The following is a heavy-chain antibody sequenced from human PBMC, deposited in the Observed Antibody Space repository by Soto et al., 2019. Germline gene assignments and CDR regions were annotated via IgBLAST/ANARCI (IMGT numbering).Heavy chain of an antibody. CDR2: ISAHNGNT. D-gene: IGHD1-1*01. CDR1: GYTFTSYG. V-gene: IGHV1-18*01. CDR3: ARGRYGDY. Sequence: QVHLVQSGAEVKKPGASVKVSCKASGYTFTSYGITWVRQAPGQGLEWMGWISAHNGNTDYAQKLEGRVIVNRDTSTSNAYMELRRLISDGKAVYYCARGRYGDYWGKGALVTV. J-gene: IGHJ4*02.